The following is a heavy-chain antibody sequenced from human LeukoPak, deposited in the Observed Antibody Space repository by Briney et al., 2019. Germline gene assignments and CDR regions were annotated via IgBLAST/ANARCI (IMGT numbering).Heavy chain of an antibody. J-gene: IGHJ3*02. D-gene: IGHD2-21*02. CDR1: GGSISSGDYY. V-gene: IGHV4-30-4*01. CDR2: IYYSGST. CDR3: ARDGSGGDCYFDI. Sequence: PSQTLSLTCTVSGGSISSGDYYWSWIRQPPGTGLEWIGYIYYSGSTYYNPSLKSRVTISVDTSKNQFSLKLSSVTAADTAVYYCARDGSGGDCYFDIWGQGTMVTVSS.